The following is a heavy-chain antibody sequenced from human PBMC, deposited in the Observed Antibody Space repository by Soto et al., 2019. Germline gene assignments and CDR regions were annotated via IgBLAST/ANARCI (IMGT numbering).Heavy chain of an antibody. Sequence: QVQLQESGPGLVKPSQTLSLTCTVSGDSISSGGYYWSWIRQHPGKALEWIGYIYYSGSTFYNPSLNSRLTILVDTSENQFSLKLSSVTAADTAVYYCARCPDTAMVRYYFDYWGQGILVTVSS. J-gene: IGHJ4*02. D-gene: IGHD5-18*01. V-gene: IGHV4-31*03. CDR1: GDSISSGGYY. CDR2: IYYSGST. CDR3: ARCPDTAMVRYYFDY.